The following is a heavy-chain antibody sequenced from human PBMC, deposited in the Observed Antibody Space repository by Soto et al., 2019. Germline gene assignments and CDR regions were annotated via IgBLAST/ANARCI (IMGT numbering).Heavy chain of an antibody. Sequence: GSLRLSCAASGFTFSRYWMSWVRQAPGKGLEWVANIKQDGSEKYYVDSVKGRFTISRDNAKNSLYLQMNSLRAEDTAVYYCAREEGIVATANGPFDYWGQGTLVTVSS. J-gene: IGHJ4*02. CDR2: IKQDGSEK. V-gene: IGHV3-7*03. CDR3: AREEGIVATANGPFDY. CDR1: GFTFSRYW. D-gene: IGHD5-12*01.